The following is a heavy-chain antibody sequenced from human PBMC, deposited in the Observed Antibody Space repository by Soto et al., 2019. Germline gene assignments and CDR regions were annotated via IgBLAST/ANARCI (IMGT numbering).Heavy chain of an antibody. V-gene: IGHV1-46*01. CDR3: ARSASSPPPYYYYGMDV. CDR2: INPSGGST. J-gene: IGHJ6*02. D-gene: IGHD6-13*01. CDR1: GYTFTSYY. Sequence: ASVKVSCKASGYTFTSYYMHWVRQAPGQGLEWVGIINPSGGSTSYAQKFQGRVTMTRDTSTSTVYMELSSLRSEDTAVYYCARSASSPPPYYYYGMDVWGQGTTVTVSS.